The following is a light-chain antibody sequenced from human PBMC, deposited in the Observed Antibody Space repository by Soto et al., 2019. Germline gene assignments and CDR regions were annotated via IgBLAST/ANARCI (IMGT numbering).Light chain of an antibody. V-gene: IGKV3D-20*02. CDR1: HTISSSY. CDR2: DAS. Sequence: EIVFTHSPFTLSLSPVEIATLSFMASHTISSSYLAWYQQKPGQAPRLLIYDASNRATGIPARFSGSGSGTDFTLTISSLEPEDFAVYYCKQRSWGINFGQGTRLEIK. J-gene: IGKJ5*01. CDR3: KQRSWGIN.